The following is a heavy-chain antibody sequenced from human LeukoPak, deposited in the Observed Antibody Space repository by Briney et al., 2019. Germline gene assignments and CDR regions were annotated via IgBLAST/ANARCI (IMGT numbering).Heavy chain of an antibody. J-gene: IGHJ4*02. Sequence: GGSLRLSCAASGVTFSNYDMHWVRQLTGKGLEWVSAIGTAGDAYYPGTVKGRFTISRENAKSSLYLQMNSLRAGDTAVYYCARGYVYSYDYWGQGIMVTVSS. CDR3: ARGYVYSYDY. D-gene: IGHD3-16*01. CDR1: GVTFSNYD. CDR2: IGTAGDA. V-gene: IGHV3-13*01.